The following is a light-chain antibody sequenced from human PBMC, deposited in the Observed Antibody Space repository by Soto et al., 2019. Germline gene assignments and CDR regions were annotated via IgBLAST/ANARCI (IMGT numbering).Light chain of an antibody. V-gene: IGKV3-20*01. J-gene: IGKJ4*01. Sequence: EIVLTQSPGTLSLSPGERATLSCRASQSISTNHLVWYQQRPGQAPRLLIVGASSRATGIPDRFSGGGSGTDFTLTISRLEPEDFALYYCHQYDNSPLTFGGGTKVDIK. CDR1: QSISTNH. CDR3: HQYDNSPLT. CDR2: GAS.